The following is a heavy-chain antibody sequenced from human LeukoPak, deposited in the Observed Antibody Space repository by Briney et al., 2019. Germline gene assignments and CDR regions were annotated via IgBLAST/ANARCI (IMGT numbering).Heavy chain of an antibody. Sequence: PGGSLRLSCAASGFTFSSYGMHWVRQAPVKGLEWVAVISYDGSNKYYADSVKGRFTISRDNSKNTLYLQMNSLRAEDTAVYYCAKDRGGGGDYWGQGTLVTVSS. CDR2: ISYDGSNK. V-gene: IGHV3-30*18. CDR1: GFTFSSYG. D-gene: IGHD3-10*01. CDR3: AKDRGGGGDY. J-gene: IGHJ4*02.